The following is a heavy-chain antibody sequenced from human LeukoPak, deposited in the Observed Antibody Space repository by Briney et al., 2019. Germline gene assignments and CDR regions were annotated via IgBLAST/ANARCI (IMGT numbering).Heavy chain of an antibody. J-gene: IGHJ4*02. Sequence: PGGSLRLSCAASGFTFDDYTMHWVRQAPGKGLEWVSLISWDGGSTYYADSVKGRFTISRDNFQNTLFLQLNNLRVDDTAVYYCAKVNYYHPYFWGQGTLVTVPS. CDR1: GFTFDDYT. D-gene: IGHD3-22*01. CDR2: ISWDGGST. V-gene: IGHV3-43*01. CDR3: AKVNYYHPYF.